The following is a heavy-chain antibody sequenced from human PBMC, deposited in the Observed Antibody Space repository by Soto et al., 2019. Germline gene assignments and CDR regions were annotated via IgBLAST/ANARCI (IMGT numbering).Heavy chain of an antibody. V-gene: IGHV1-69*05. CDR2: IIPIFGTA. J-gene: IGHJ2*01. CDR3: ARGNHRWLQLWYFDL. CDR1: GGTFSSYT. Sequence: QVQLVQSGAEVKKPGSSVTVSCKASGGTFSSYTISWVRQAPGQGLEWMGGIIPIFGTANYAQKFQGRVKXTXXXSXXRDYMELSSLRSEDTAVYYCARGNHRWLQLWYFDLWGRGTLVTVSS. D-gene: IGHD5-12*01.